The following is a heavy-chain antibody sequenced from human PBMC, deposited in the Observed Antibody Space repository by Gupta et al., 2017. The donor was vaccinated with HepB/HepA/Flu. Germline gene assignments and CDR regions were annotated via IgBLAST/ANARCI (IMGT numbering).Heavy chain of an antibody. CDR2: TYYRSKWYY. D-gene: IGHD1-14*01. J-gene: IGHJ3*02. CDR1: WVKVASNSAV. V-gene: IGHV6-1*01. CDR3: VRDRGMKEFDI. Sequence: QIDLQQSGPGPVKHSETLSLTFAISWVKVASNSAVLKWIRQYPSRGLEWLRRTYYRSKWYYDYVVSVKSRIIINPDTSKNQFSLQLSSVTPEDTAVYYCVRDRGMKEFDIWVQGTVVTGSS.